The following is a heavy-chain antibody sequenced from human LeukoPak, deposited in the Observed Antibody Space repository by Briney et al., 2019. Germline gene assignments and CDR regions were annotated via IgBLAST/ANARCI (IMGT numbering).Heavy chain of an antibody. D-gene: IGHD2-15*01. J-gene: IGHJ3*02. CDR3: ARHCCSAPSKRVFDI. V-gene: IGHV4-39*01. CDR2: ISYSGNT. Sequence: SETLSLTCTVSGGSIISSDYHWGWVRQPPGKGLEWIGTISYSGNTDYNPSLRSRVTISVDTSNNRFSLRLGSVTAADTAVYHCARHCCSAPSKRVFDIWGQGTMVTVSS. CDR1: GGSIISSDYH.